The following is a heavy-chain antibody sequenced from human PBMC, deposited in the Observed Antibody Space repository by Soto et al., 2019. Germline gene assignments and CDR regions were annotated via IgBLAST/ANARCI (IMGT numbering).Heavy chain of an antibody. V-gene: IGHV4-39*01. Sequence: PSETLSLTCTGSGGSISSSSYYWGWIRQPPGKGLEWIGSIYYSGSTYYNPSLKSRVTISVDTSKNQFSLKLSSVTAADAAVYYCARKNRRIHQFDYWGQGTLVTVSS. D-gene: IGHD5-18*01. CDR3: ARKNRRIHQFDY. CDR2: IYYSGST. CDR1: GGSISSSSYY. J-gene: IGHJ4*02.